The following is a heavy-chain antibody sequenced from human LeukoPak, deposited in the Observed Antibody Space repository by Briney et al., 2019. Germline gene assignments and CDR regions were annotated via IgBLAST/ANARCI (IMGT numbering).Heavy chain of an antibody. Sequence: PSKTLSLTCTVSGGSISNYYWNWIRQPPGKGLEWIGYIFYPGGTNYNPSLKSRVTISVDTSKHQFSLMVTSVTAADTAMYFCALGRYYDIWGQGTLVTVSS. D-gene: IGHD3-22*01. CDR3: ALGRYYDI. J-gene: IGHJ4*02. CDR1: GGSISNYY. CDR2: IFYPGGT. V-gene: IGHV4-59*01.